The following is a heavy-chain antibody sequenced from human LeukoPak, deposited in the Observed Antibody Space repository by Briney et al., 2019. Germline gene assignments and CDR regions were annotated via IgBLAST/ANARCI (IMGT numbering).Heavy chain of an antibody. CDR1: GGSISSSRYY. V-gene: IGHV4-39*07. D-gene: IGHD2-21*01. Sequence: SETLSLTCTVSGGSISSSRYYWGWIRQPPGRGLEWIGNIHYTGNTYYNPSLKSRVTILVDTSKNQFSLKLSSVTAADTAVYYCARGDNSSPLDYWGQGTLVTVSS. CDR2: IHYTGNT. J-gene: IGHJ4*02. CDR3: ARGDNSSPLDY.